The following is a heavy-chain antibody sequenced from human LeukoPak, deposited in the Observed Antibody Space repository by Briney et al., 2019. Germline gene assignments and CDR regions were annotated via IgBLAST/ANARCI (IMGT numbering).Heavy chain of an antibody. V-gene: IGHV4-61*02. Sequence: SETLSLTCTVSGGSISSGSYYWSWIRQPAGKGLEWIGRIYTSGSTNYNPSLKSRVTISVDTSKNQFSLKLSSVTAADTAVYYCARHFWSGYTDWGQGTLVTVSS. CDR1: GGSISSGSYY. CDR3: ARHFWSGYTD. J-gene: IGHJ4*02. D-gene: IGHD3-3*01. CDR2: IYTSGST.